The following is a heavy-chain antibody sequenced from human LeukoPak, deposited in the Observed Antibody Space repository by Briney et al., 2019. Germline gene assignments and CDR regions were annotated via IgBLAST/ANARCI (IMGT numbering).Heavy chain of an antibody. Sequence: PSQTLSLTCTVSGGSISSGGYYWSWIRQHPGKGLEWIGYIYYSGSTYYNPSLKSRVTISVDTSKNQFSLKLSSVTAADTAVYYCARDFSGYGYFDYWGQGTLVTVSS. J-gene: IGHJ4*02. D-gene: IGHD5-12*01. CDR2: IYYSGST. CDR1: GGSISSGGYY. V-gene: IGHV4-31*03. CDR3: ARDFSGYGYFDY.